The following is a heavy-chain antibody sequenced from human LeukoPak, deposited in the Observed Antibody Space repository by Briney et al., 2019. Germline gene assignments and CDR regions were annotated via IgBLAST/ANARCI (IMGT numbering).Heavy chain of an antibody. CDR3: ARENGSGWAKYFDY. CDR1: GYTFTSYG. J-gene: IGHJ4*02. Sequence: PAASVKVSCKASGYTFTSYGISWVRQAPGQGLEWMGIISPSGDTTSYAQKFQGRFTMTRDTSTSTVYMELSSLRSEDTAVYYCARENGSGWAKYFDYWGQGTLVTVSS. V-gene: IGHV1-46*01. D-gene: IGHD6-19*01. CDR2: ISPSGDTT.